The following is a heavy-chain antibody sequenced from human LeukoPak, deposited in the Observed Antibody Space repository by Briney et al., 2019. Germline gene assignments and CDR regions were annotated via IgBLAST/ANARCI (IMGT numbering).Heavy chain of an antibody. CDR3: AKLGFDDPPVDY. J-gene: IGHJ4*02. V-gene: IGHV3-23*01. D-gene: IGHD2-15*01. Sequence: GGSLRLSCAASGFPFNSYGMTWVRHAPGKGLEWVSSIVANGGGTYYADSVKGRFTNSRDNSKNTLYLQMNSLRAEDSAIYYCAKLGFDDPPVDYWGQGTLVAVSS. CDR1: GFPFNSYG. CDR2: IVANGGGT.